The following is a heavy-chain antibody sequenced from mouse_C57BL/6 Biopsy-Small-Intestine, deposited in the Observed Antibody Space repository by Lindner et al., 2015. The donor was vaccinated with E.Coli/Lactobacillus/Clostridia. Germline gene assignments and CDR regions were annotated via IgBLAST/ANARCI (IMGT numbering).Heavy chain of an antibody. CDR1: GYTFTEYT. CDR2: INPGSGGT. CDR3: ARFRNGYYPYAMDY. Sequence: VQLQESGAELVKPGASVKLSCKASGYTFTEYTIHWVKQRSGQGLEWIGVINPGSGGTNYNEKFKGKATLTADKSSSTAYMQLSSLTSEDSAVYFCARFRNGYYPYAMDYWGQGTSVTVSS. V-gene: IGHV1-54*01. D-gene: IGHD2-3*01. J-gene: IGHJ4*01.